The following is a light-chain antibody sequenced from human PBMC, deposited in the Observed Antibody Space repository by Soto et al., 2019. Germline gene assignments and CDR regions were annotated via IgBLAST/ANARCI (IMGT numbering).Light chain of an antibody. CDR1: SSNIGAGYD. J-gene: IGLJ2*01. Sequence: QSVLTQPPSVSGAPGQRVTISCTGSSSNIGAGYDVHWYQQLPGTAPKLLIYGNSNRPSVVPDRFSGSKSGTSASLAITGLQAEDEADYYCQSSDRSLSGHVVFGGGTKVTVL. CDR2: GNS. CDR3: QSSDRSLSGHVV. V-gene: IGLV1-40*01.